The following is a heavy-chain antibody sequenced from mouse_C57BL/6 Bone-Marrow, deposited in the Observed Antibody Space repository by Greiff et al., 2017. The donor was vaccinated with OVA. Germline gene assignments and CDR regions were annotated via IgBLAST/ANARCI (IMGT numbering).Heavy chain of an antibody. CDR1: GYTFTDYN. D-gene: IGHD2-2*01. CDR2: INPNNGGT. V-gene: IGHV1-18*01. J-gene: IGHJ3*01. Sequence: VHVKQSGPELVKPGASVKIPCKASGYTFTDYNMDWVKQSHGKSLEWIGDINPNNGGTIYNQKFKGKATLTVDKSSSTAYMELRSLTSEDTAVYYCARADGYDLAWFAYWGQGTLVTVSA. CDR3: ARADGYDLAWFAY.